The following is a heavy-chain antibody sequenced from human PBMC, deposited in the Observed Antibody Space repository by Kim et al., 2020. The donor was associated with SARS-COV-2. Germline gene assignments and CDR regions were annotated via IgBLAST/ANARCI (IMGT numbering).Heavy chain of an antibody. CDR3: ARLIGHSSGWYRGYYFDY. CDR1: GYTFSSYW. CDR2: IYPADSDT. V-gene: IGHV5-51*01. J-gene: IGHJ4*02. Sequence: GESLKISCKGSGYTFSSYWIAWLRHMPGKGLECMGIIYPADSDTKESPSFQGQVTISADKSISTAYLQWSSLKASDTAMYYCARLIGHSSGWYRGYYFDYWGQGTLVTVSS. D-gene: IGHD6-19*01.